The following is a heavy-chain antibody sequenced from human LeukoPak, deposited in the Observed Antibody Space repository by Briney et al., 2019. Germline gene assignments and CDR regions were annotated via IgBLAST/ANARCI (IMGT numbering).Heavy chain of an antibody. CDR2: ISGSGGSI. J-gene: IGHJ6*02. Sequence: GGSLRLSCAASGFTFSSYAMSWVRQAPGKGLEWGSAISGSGGSIYYPDSVKGRFTISRDNSKNTLYLQMNSLRAEDTAVYYCAKALAATGYYYYGMDVWGQGTTVTVSS. D-gene: IGHD2-15*01. CDR3: AKALAATGYYYYGMDV. CDR1: GFTFSSYA. V-gene: IGHV3-23*01.